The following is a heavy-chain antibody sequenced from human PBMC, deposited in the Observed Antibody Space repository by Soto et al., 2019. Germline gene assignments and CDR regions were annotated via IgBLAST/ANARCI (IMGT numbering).Heavy chain of an antibody. Sequence: EVHLVESGGGLVQPGGSLRLSCAASGFSFSNYWMTWVRQAPGKGLEWVANINPDGGAKYYVESVKGRFSISRDNANNSLYLQMSSLRAEDTAVYYCAKAFYNGNSDFGYWGQGTLVTVSS. D-gene: IGHD3-10*01. J-gene: IGHJ4*02. CDR2: INPDGGAK. CDR3: AKAFYNGNSDFGY. CDR1: GFSFSNYW. V-gene: IGHV3-7*05.